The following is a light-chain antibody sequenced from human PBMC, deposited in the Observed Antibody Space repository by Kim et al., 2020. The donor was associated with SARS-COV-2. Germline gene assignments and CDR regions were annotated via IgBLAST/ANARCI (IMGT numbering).Light chain of an antibody. CDR1: KLGDKY. J-gene: IGLJ1*01. CDR3: QAWDSSTGV. Sequence: SYELTQPPSASVSPGQTASITCSGDKLGDKYACWYQQKPGQSPVLVIYQDSKRPSGIPERFSGSNSGNTATLTISGTQAMDEADYYCQAWDSSTGVFGTG. CDR2: QDS. V-gene: IGLV3-1*01.